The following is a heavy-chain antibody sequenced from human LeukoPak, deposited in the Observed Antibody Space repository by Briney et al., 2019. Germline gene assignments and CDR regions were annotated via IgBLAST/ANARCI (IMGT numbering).Heavy chain of an antibody. J-gene: IGHJ5*02. CDR1: GYTFTSYD. D-gene: IGHD6-6*01. CDR2: LNHNSNNV. CDR3: ARGALLPQYRRDFDP. Sequence: ASVKPSCKASGYTFTSYDIKWGTQSTGHRLECMRGLNHNSNNVGYAQKFQGRVTITRDTSKCTAYMELGSLTSEDTAVYYCARGALLPQYRRDFDPWGQGTLVTVSS. V-gene: IGHV1-8*01.